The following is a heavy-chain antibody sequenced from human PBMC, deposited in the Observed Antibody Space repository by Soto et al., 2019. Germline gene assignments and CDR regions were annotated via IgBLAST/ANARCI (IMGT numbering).Heavy chain of an antibody. V-gene: IGHV3-30*18. J-gene: IGHJ6*02. Sequence: PGGSLRLSCAASGFTFSSYGMHWVRQAPGKGLEWVAVISYDGSNKYYADSVKGRFTISRDNSKNTLYLQMNSLRAEDTAVYYCAKDRVVYCGGDCSYYYGMDVWGQGTTVTVSS. CDR1: GFTFSSYG. CDR3: AKDRVVYCGGDCSYYYGMDV. D-gene: IGHD2-21*02. CDR2: ISYDGSNK.